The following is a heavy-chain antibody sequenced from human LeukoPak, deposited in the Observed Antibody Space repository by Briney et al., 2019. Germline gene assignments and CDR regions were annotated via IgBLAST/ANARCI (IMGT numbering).Heavy chain of an antibody. Sequence: GESLKISCKGSGYSFTSYWIGWVRQMPGKGLEWMGIIYPGDSDTRYSPSFQGQVTISADKSISTAYLQWNSLKASDTAMYYCARVSGYSGYVLGMDVWGQGTTVTVSS. CDR3: ARVSGYSGYVLGMDV. V-gene: IGHV5-51*01. CDR1: GYSFTSYW. CDR2: IYPGDSDT. J-gene: IGHJ6*02. D-gene: IGHD5-12*01.